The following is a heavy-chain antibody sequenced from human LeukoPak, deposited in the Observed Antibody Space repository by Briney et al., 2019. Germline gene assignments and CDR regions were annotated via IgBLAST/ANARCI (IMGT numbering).Heavy chain of an antibody. Sequence: ASVKVPCKASGYTFTGYYMHWVRQAPGQGLEWMGWINPNSGGTNYAQKFQGRVTMTRDTSISTAYMELSRLRSDDTAVYYCARDQGDYGSGVDYWGQGTLVTVSS. J-gene: IGHJ4*02. CDR3: ARDQGDYGSGVDY. V-gene: IGHV1-2*02. CDR2: INPNSGGT. CDR1: GYTFTGYY. D-gene: IGHD3-10*01.